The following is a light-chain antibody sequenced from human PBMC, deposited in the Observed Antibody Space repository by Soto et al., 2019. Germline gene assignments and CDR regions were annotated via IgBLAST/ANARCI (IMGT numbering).Light chain of an antibody. V-gene: IGKV1-39*01. CDR3: QQTFSPPYT. CDR2: VAS. J-gene: IGKJ2*01. CDR1: QSISNS. Sequence: DTQMTQSLSSLSASVGDTVTITCRASQSISNSLSWYQQKPGKAPKFLIYVASTLQRGVPSRFSGSGSGTDFTLTISSLQPEDVATYYCQQTFSPPYTFGQGPSWRSN.